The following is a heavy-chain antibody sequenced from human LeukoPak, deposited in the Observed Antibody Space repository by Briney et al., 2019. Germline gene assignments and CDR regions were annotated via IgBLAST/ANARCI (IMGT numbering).Heavy chain of an antibody. V-gene: IGHV4-59*01. Sequence: PSETLSLTCTVSGGSMSGYFWSWIRQPPGKGLEWIGYIYYSGSTNYNPSLKSRVTISVDTSKNQFSLKLSSVTAADTAGYYCARSITSSWYGDFQHWGQGTLVTVSS. CDR2: IYYSGST. J-gene: IGHJ1*01. CDR1: GGSMSGYF. D-gene: IGHD6-13*01. CDR3: ARSITSSWYGDFQH.